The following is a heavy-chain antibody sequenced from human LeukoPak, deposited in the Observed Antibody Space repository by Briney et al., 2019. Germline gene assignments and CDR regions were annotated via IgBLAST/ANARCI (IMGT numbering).Heavy chain of an antibody. Sequence: SVKVSCKASGDIFSNYGISWVRQAPGQGLEWMARIIPILNVLNYAQKFQGRLTISADKPTSTAYMELSSLTSEDTAVYYCARDPDDLLSGGSYYDNGMDVWGQGTTVTVSS. CDR3: ARDPDDLLSGGSYYDNGMDV. CDR1: GDIFSNYG. CDR2: IIPILNVL. V-gene: IGHV1-69*04. D-gene: IGHD3-3*01. J-gene: IGHJ6*02.